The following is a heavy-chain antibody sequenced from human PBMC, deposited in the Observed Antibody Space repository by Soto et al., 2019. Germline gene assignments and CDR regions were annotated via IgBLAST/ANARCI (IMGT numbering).Heavy chain of an antibody. CDR1: GFAVGSNY. Sequence: EVQLVESGGGLVRPGGSVRLSGAASGFAVGSNYMSWVRQAPGKGLEWVSLIYIGGGTHYADSVKGRFTISRDNSKNTLYLQMNSLRAEDTAVYHCTRGFCNSSSCYANWFDPWGQGTLVTVSS. V-gene: IGHV3-66*01. D-gene: IGHD2-2*01. CDR3: TRGFCNSSSCYANWFDP. J-gene: IGHJ5*02. CDR2: IYIGGGT.